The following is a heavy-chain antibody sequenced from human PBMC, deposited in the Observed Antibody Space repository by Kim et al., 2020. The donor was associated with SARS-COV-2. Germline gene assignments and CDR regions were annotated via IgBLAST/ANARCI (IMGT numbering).Heavy chain of an antibody. Sequence: SVKGRFTISRDTAKNSLYLQMNSLRAEDTAVYYCARVEVPGAGDYYGMDVWGQGTTVTVSS. J-gene: IGHJ6*02. D-gene: IGHD7-27*01. CDR3: ARVEVPGAGDYYGMDV. V-gene: IGHV3-11*05.